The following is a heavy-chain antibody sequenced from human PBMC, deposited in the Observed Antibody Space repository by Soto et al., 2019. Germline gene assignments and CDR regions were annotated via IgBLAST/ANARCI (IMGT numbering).Heavy chain of an antibody. CDR1: GGSISSYY. CDR2: IYYSGST. V-gene: IGHV4-59*04. CDR3: ATIPTPAYCSGGSCYSKTFDY. D-gene: IGHD2-15*01. J-gene: IGHJ4*02. Sequence: SETLSHTCIVSGGSISSYYWSWIRQSPGKGLEWIGCIYYSGSTYYNPSLKSRVTISVDTSKNQFSLKLSSVTAADTAVYYCATIPTPAYCSGGSCYSKTFDYWGQGTLVTVSS.